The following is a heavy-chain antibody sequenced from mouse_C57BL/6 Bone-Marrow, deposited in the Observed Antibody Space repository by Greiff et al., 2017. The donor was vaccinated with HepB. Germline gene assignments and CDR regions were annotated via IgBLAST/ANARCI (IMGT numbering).Heavy chain of an antibody. J-gene: IGHJ4*01. CDR1: GYTFTSYW. CDR2: IHPNSGST. D-gene: IGHD2-4*01. Sequence: QVQLQQPGAELVKPGASVKLSCKASGYTFTSYWMHWVKQRPGQGLEWIGMIHPNSGSTNYNEKFKSKATLTVDKSSSTAYMQRSSLTSEDSAVYYCARDYDYDRSLYAMDYWGQGTSVTVSS. CDR3: ARDYDYDRSLYAMDY. V-gene: IGHV1-64*01.